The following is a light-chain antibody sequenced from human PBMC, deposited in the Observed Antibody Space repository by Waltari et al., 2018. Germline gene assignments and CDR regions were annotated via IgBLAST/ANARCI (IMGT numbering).Light chain of an antibody. CDR3: CSFAGPYTWV. CDR2: DVS. V-gene: IGLV2-11*01. J-gene: IGLJ3*02. Sequence: QSALTQPRSVSGSPGQSVTISCTGTTSDVGVYDYVSSYQHHPGKPPKLMSNDVSDRPPGGPDRFFGSKSGTTSSLTISGLQAEDEADYYCCSFAGPYTWVFGGGTKLTVL. CDR1: TSDVGVYDY.